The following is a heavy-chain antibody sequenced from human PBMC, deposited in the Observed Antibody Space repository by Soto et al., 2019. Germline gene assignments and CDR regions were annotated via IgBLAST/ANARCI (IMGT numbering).Heavy chain of an antibody. V-gene: IGHV3-23*01. CDR1: GFTFSSYA. D-gene: IGHD2-21*02. CDR2: ISGSGGST. Sequence: GGSLRLSCAASGFTFSSYAMSWVRQAPGKGLEWVSAISGSGGSTYYADSVKGRFTISRDNSKNTLYLQMNSLRAEDTAVYYCAKDRGFVVVTATPLYFQHWGQGTLVTVSS. J-gene: IGHJ1*01. CDR3: AKDRGFVVVTATPLYFQH.